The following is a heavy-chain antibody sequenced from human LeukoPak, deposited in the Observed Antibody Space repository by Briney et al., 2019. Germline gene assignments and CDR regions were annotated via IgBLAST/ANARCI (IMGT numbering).Heavy chain of an antibody. Sequence: ASVNVSCKASGYTFTSYDINWVRQATGQGLEWMGWMNPNSGNTGYAQKSQGRVTMTRNTSISTAYMELSSLRSKDTAVYYCARGWFRYYDSSGYLQFDPWGQGTLVTVSS. CDR3: ARGWFRYYDSSGYLQFDP. V-gene: IGHV1-8*01. CDR1: GYTFTSYD. D-gene: IGHD3-22*01. J-gene: IGHJ5*02. CDR2: MNPNSGNT.